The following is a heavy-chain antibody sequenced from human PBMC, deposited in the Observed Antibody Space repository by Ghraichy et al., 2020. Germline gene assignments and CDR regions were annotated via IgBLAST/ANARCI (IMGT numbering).Heavy chain of an antibody. CDR1: GFTFSSYA. CDR3: AKCPYPAEHRSLGTTVGFDY. Sequence: GESLNISCAASGFTFSSYAMSWVRQAPGKGLEWVSAISGSGGSTYYADSVKGRFTISRDNSKNTLYLQMNSLRAEDTAVYYCAKCPYPAEHRSLGTTVGFDYWGQGTLVTVSS. CDR2: ISGSGGST. J-gene: IGHJ4*02. V-gene: IGHV3-23*01. D-gene: IGHD1-14*01.